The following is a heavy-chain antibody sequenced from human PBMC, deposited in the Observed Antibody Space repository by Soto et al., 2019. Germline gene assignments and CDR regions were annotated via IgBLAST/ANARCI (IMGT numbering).Heavy chain of an antibody. Sequence: PGGSLRLSCAASGFTFNSYAMSWVRQAPGKGLEWVSAISDSGGSTYYADSVKGRFAISRDNSKNTLYLQMNSLRAEDTAVYYCAKATYKDTLTGSLALDYWGQGTLVTVSS. CDR1: GFTFNSYA. CDR3: AKATYKDTLTGSLALDY. J-gene: IGHJ4*02. CDR2: ISDSGGST. D-gene: IGHD3-9*01. V-gene: IGHV3-23*01.